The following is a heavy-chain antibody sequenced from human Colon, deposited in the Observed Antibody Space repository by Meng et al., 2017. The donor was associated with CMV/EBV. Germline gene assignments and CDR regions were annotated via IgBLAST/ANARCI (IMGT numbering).Heavy chain of an antibody. Sequence: LKISCAASGFTFSAYTMSWVRQAPGKGPEWVSAIRGSGDKTSYADSVTGRFSISRDNSKNTLFLQMNGLRAEDTAIYYCAPVGGWGTGTPTTLITWGQGTLVTVSS. J-gene: IGHJ5*02. CDR1: GFTFSAYT. V-gene: IGHV3-23*01. D-gene: IGHD4-17*01. CDR3: APVGGWGTGTPTTLIT. CDR2: IRGSGDKT.